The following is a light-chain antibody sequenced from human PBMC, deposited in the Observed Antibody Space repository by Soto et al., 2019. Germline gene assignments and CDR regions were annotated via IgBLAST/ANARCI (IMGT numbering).Light chain of an antibody. CDR1: QDVSTL. CDR3: QQHDNWPLT. J-gene: IGKJ1*01. V-gene: IGKV1-9*01. Sequence: FQLTQTQSSLFESIGAAARITGRASQDVSTLLAWYQQKLGKAPRLLIYGASTWDSGVPARFSGSASATDFTLTISSLEPEDFAIYYCQQHDNWPLTFGRGTKVDIK. CDR2: GAS.